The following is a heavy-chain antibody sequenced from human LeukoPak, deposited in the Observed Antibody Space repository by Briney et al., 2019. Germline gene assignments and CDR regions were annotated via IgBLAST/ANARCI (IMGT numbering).Heavy chain of an antibody. J-gene: IGHJ4*02. CDR3: ARENTVTPYYFDY. Sequence: SVKVSCKASGGTFISYAISWVRQAPGQGLEWMGRIIPIFGTANYAQKFHGRVTITTDESTSTAYMELSSLRSEDTAVYYCARENTVTPYYFDYWGQGTLVTVSS. V-gene: IGHV1-69*05. CDR1: GGTFISYA. CDR2: IIPIFGTA. D-gene: IGHD4-17*01.